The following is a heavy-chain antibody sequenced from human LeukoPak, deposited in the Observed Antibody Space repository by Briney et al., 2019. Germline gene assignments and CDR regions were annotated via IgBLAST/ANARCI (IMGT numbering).Heavy chain of an antibody. J-gene: IGHJ6*03. CDR3: ARGAVTVAYYYYYYMDV. V-gene: IGHV4-4*07. CDR1: GGSISSYY. Sequence: SETLSLTCTVSGGSISSYYWSWIRQPAGKGLEWVGRIYIRGSTNYNPSLKSRVTMSVDTSKNQFSLKLSSVTAADTAVYYCARGAVTVAYYYYYYMDVWGKGTTVTVSS. D-gene: IGHD4-11*01. CDR2: IYIRGST.